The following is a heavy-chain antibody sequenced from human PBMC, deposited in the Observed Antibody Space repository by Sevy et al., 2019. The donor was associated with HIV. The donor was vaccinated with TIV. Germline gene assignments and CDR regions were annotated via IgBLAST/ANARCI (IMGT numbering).Heavy chain of an antibody. CDR3: ARDGGSRFDY. CDR1: GDSVSSNNVA. D-gene: IGHD3-16*01. Sequence: QSQTLSLTCAISGDSVSSNNVAWNWIRQSPSRGLEWLGRTYYRSKWYHDYAISMKSRITISADTSKNQFSLQLNSVTPEDTALYYCARDGGSRFDYWGQGTLVTVSS. J-gene: IGHJ4*02. V-gene: IGHV6-1*01. CDR2: TYYRSKWYH.